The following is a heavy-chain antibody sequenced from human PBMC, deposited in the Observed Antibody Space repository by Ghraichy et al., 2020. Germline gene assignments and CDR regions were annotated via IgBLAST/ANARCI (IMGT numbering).Heavy chain of an antibody. CDR2: INHSGST. CDR3: ARGLKRKITMTKRQYYFDY. J-gene: IGHJ4*02. V-gene: IGHV4-34*01. D-gene: IGHD3-22*01. Sequence: SETLSLTCAVYGGSFSGYYWSWIRQPPGKGLEWIGEINHSGSTNYNPSLKSRVTISVDTSKNQFSLKLSSVTAADTAVYYCARGLKRKITMTKRQYYFDYWGQGTLVTVSS. CDR1: GGSFSGYY.